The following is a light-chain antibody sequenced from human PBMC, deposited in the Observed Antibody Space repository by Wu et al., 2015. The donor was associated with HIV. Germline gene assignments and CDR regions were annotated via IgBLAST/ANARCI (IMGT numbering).Light chain of an antibody. Sequence: AIQMTQSPSSLSASVGDRVTITCRASQDIGIDLSWYQQKPGKAPELLIYGISSLQSGVPSRFSGSGSGTDFTLTISSLQPEDFATYCCLQDYNYPWTFGQGTKVEIK. V-gene: IGKV1-6*01. CDR3: LQDYNYPWT. CDR2: GIS. J-gene: IGKJ1*01. CDR1: QDIGID.